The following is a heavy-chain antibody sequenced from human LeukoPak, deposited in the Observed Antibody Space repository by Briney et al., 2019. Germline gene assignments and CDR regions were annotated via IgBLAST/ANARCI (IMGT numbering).Heavy chain of an antibody. CDR3: ARDHPLTYYYGSGSSGMDV. V-gene: IGHV4-39*07. CDR1: GGSFRGDYY. CDR2: IYSGGRI. Sequence: SETLSLTCTVSGGSFRGDYYWAWIRRPPGKGLEWIGSIYSGGRIYYNPSLKSRVSISIDTSNNDLSLKVTSVTAADTAVYYCARDHPLTYYYGSGSSGMDVWGKGTTVTISS. D-gene: IGHD3-10*01. J-gene: IGHJ6*04.